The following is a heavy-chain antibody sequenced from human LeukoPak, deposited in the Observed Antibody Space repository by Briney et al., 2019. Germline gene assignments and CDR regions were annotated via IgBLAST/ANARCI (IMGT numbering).Heavy chain of an antibody. D-gene: IGHD2-8*01. CDR3: AKVAVGPLSRPTHVALYYGMDV. CDR1: GFTLNKFA. CDR2: IGSSGATI. Sequence: GGSLRLSCEASGFTLNKFAMSWVRQAPGKGPEWVSGIGSSGATIFYADSVKGRYTISRDNSKNTVYLEMNNLRAEDTAIYYCAKVAVGPLSRPTHVALYYGMDVWGQGTTVTVSS. J-gene: IGHJ6*02. V-gene: IGHV3-23*01.